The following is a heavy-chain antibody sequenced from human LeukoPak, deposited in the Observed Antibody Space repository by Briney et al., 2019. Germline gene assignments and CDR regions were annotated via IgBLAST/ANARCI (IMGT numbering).Heavy chain of an antibody. CDR1: GFTFSSYA. CDR2: ISYDGSNK. J-gene: IGHJ4*02. V-gene: IGHV3-30-3*01. CDR3: ARDSNGSRRLWDPDY. D-gene: IGHD3-10*01. Sequence: GRSLRLSCAASGFTFSSYAMHWVRQAPGKGLEWVAVISYDGSNKYYADSVKGRFTISRDNSKNTLYLQMNSLRAEDTAVYYCARDSNGSRRLWDPDYWGQGTLVTVSS.